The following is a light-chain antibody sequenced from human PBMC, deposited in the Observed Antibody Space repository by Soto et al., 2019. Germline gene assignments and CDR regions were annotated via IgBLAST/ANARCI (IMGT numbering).Light chain of an antibody. Sequence: QSALTQPASVSGSPGQSITISSTGTSSDVGGHNYVSWYQQQHAGKAPKLMIYEVSNRPSGVSNRFSGSKSANTASLTISGLQAEDEADYYFSSFTGSNTWVFGGGTQLTVL. J-gene: IGLJ3*02. V-gene: IGLV2-14*01. CDR3: SSFTGSNTWV. CDR2: EVS. CDR1: SSDVGGHNY.